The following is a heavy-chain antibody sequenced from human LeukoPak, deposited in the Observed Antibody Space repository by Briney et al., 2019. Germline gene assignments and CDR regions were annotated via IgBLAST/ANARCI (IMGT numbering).Heavy chain of an antibody. V-gene: IGHV7-4-1*02. CDR3: VTRDGVSSGFFNLDY. D-gene: IGHD3-22*01. Sequence: ASVKVSCKASGYTFTHYAMNWVRQAPGQGLEWMGWINTNTGNPTYAQGFTGRFVFSLDTSVSTAYLQISSLRAEDTAVYYCVTRDGVSSGFFNLDYWGQGTLVTVSS. CDR2: INTNTGNP. CDR1: GYTFTHYA. J-gene: IGHJ4*02.